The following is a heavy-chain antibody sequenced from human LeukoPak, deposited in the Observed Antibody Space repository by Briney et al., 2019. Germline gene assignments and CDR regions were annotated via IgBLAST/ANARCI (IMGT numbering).Heavy chain of an antibody. V-gene: IGHV3-74*01. CDR3: ARGAKWAYYFDY. Sequence: GGSLRLSCAASAFTFNTYWMHWVRQVPGRGLEWVSRNGDESSTNYADSVKGRFTNSRDNAKDTLYLHMNSLTAEDTAVYYCARGAKWAYYFDYWGQGTLVTVSS. CDR2: NGDESST. CDR1: AFTFNTYW. D-gene: IGHD1-26*01. J-gene: IGHJ4*02.